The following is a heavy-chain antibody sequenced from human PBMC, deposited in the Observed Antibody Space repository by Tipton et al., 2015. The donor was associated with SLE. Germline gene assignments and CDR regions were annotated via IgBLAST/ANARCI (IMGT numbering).Heavy chain of an antibody. D-gene: IGHD3-22*01. CDR3: ARAAYYYDSYDY. CDR1: GGSISSYY. Sequence: TLSLTCTVSGGSISSYYWNWIRQPPGKGLEWIGYIYSSGTTNYNPSLKSRVTISVDTSKNQFSLKLSSVIAADTAVYYCARAAYYYDSYDYRGQGTLVTVSS. J-gene: IGHJ4*02. CDR2: IYSSGTT. V-gene: IGHV4-59*08.